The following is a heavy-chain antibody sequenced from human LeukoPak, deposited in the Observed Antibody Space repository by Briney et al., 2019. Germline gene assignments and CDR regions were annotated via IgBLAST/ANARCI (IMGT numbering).Heavy chain of an antibody. J-gene: IGHJ5*02. CDR2: IYHSGST. D-gene: IGHD6-13*01. Sequence: PSETLSLTCTVSGYSISSSYYWGWIRQPPGKGLEWIGSIYHSGSTYYNPSLKSRVTISVDTSKNQFSLKLNSVTAADTAVYYCARSSSPNWFDPWGQGTLVTVSS. CDR1: GYSISSSYY. V-gene: IGHV4-38-2*02. CDR3: ARSSSPNWFDP.